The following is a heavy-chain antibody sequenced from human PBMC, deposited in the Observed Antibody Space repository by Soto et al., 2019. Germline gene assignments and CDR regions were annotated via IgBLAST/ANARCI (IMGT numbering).Heavy chain of an antibody. V-gene: IGHV3-48*03. CDR1: GFTFSSYE. Sequence: SCSASGFTFSSYEMNWVRQAPGKGLEWVSYISSSGGTIYYADAVKGRVTISRDNSKNTVYLQLNNLSAEDTAVYHCAKNQGVELVPLATVDWFDPWGQGSVVTVSS. J-gene: IGHJ5*02. CDR3: AKNQGVELVPLATVDWFDP. CDR2: ISSSGGTI. D-gene: IGHD1-26*01.